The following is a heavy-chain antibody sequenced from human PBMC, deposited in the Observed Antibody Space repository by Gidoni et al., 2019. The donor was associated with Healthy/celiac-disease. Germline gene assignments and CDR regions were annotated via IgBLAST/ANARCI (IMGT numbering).Heavy chain of an antibody. Sequence: QVQLQESGPGLVKPSETLSLTCTVPGYSISSGYYWGWIRQPPGKGLEWIGSIYHSGSTYYNPSFKSRVTISVATSKNQFSLKLSSVTAADTAVYYCAREADIVATINYWGQGTLVTVSS. CDR1: GYSISSGYY. D-gene: IGHD5-12*01. V-gene: IGHV4-38-2*02. CDR2: IYHSGST. CDR3: AREADIVATINY. J-gene: IGHJ4*02.